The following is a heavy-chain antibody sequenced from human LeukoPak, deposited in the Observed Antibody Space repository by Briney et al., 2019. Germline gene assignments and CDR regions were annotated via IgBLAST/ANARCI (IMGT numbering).Heavy chain of an antibody. Sequence: GGSLRLSCAASGFSFSSYAMSWVRQAPGKGLEWVSAISGSGGNTYYADSVRGRFTISRDNSKNTLYLQMNSLRAEDTDIYYCAKVSWANYFDYWGQGTLVTVSS. V-gene: IGHV3-23*01. D-gene: IGHD6-13*01. J-gene: IGHJ4*02. CDR2: ISGSGGNT. CDR3: AKVSWANYFDY. CDR1: GFSFSSYA.